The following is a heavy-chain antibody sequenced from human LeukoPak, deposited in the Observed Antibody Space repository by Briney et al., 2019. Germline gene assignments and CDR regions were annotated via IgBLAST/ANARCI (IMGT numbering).Heavy chain of an antibody. CDR3: ARANSGSCDFDY. D-gene: IGHD1-26*01. J-gene: IGHJ4*02. Sequence: GGSLRLSCAVSGFTVSSNYMSWVRQAPGKGLEWVSVINSGGNTYYADSVKGRFTISRGNSKNTLYLQMNSLRAEDTAVYYCARANSGSCDFDYWGQGTLVTVSS. CDR2: INSGGNT. V-gene: IGHV3-66*01. CDR1: GFTVSSNY.